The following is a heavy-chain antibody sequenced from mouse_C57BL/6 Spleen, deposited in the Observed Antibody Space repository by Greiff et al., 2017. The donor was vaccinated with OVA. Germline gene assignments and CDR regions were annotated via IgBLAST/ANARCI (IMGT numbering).Heavy chain of an antibody. CDR1: GYTFTSYW. Sequence: QVQLQQPGAELVKPGASVKMSCKASGYTFTSYWITWVKQRPGQGLEWIGDIYPGSGSTNYNEKFKSKATLTVDTSSSTAYMQLSSLTSEDSAVYYCARGDYYGSSYYAMDCWGQGTSVTVSS. CDR3: ARGDYYGSSYYAMDC. D-gene: IGHD1-1*01. V-gene: IGHV1-55*01. J-gene: IGHJ4*01. CDR2: IYPGSGST.